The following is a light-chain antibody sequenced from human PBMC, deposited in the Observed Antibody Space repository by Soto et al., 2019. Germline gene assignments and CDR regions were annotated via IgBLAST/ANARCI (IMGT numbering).Light chain of an antibody. CDR1: SSDVGSYNL. Sequence: QSALTQPASVSGSPGQSITSSCTGTSSDVGSYNLVSWYQQHQGKAPKLMIYEGSKRPSGGSNSFSGSKSGNTASLTISGLQAEDEADYYCCSYAGSSTVVFGGGTKLTVL. CDR3: CSYAGSSTVV. V-gene: IGLV2-23*01. CDR2: EGS. J-gene: IGLJ2*01.